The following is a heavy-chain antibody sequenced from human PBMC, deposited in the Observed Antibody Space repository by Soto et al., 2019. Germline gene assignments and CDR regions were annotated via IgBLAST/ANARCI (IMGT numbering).Heavy chain of an antibody. CDR1: GFTFSCYN. J-gene: IGHJ2*01. CDR2: ISSSSSTI. D-gene: IGHD3-10*01. CDR3: ARWRDYYGSGSYYKNWYFDL. V-gene: IGHV3-48*02. Sequence: GGSLRLSCSASGFTFSCYNMNSVRKAPGSGLEWVSYISSSSSTIYYADSVKGRFTISRDNAKNSLYLQMNSLRDEDTAVYYCARWRDYYGSGSYYKNWYFDLWGRGTLVTVSS.